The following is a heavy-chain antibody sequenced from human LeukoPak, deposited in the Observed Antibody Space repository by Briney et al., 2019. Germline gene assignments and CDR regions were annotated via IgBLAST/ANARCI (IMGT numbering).Heavy chain of an antibody. D-gene: IGHD3-10*01. CDR2: IYYSGST. V-gene: IGHV4-39*01. CDR3: ARGRWELGWFDP. CDR1: GGSISSSSYY. Sequence: PSETLSLTCTVSGGSISSSSYYWGWIRQPPGKGLEWIGSIYYSGSTYYNTSLKSRSTLSVDTSKNQFSLKLSSVTAADTAVYYCARGRWELGWFDPWGQGTLVTVSS. J-gene: IGHJ5*02.